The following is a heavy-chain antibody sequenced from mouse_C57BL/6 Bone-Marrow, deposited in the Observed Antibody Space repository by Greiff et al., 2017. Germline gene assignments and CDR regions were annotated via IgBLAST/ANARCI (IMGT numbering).Heavy chain of an antibody. CDR3: TRPTVVATDAY. CDR2: IDPETGGT. Sequence: QVQLQQSGAELVRPGASVTLSCKASGYTFTDYEMHWVKQTPVHGLEWIGAIDPETGGTAYNQKFKGKAILTADKSSSTAYMGLRSLTSEDSAVYYCTRPTVVATDAYWGQGTLVTVSA. D-gene: IGHD1-1*01. CDR1: GYTFTDYE. J-gene: IGHJ3*01. V-gene: IGHV1-15*01.